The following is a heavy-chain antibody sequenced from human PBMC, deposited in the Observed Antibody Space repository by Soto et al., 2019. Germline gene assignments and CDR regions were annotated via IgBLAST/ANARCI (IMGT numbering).Heavy chain of an antibody. Sequence: PGGSLGLSCAASGFPFSTYAMSWVRQAPGKGLEWVSGISDSGGSTYYADAVKGRFTISRDNSKNTLFLQMNSLRAEDTAVYYCATRRDASYYYYGMDVWGQGTTVTVSS. D-gene: IGHD2-2*01. CDR1: GFPFSTYA. V-gene: IGHV3-23*01. CDR3: ATRRDASYYYYGMDV. CDR2: ISDSGGST. J-gene: IGHJ6*02.